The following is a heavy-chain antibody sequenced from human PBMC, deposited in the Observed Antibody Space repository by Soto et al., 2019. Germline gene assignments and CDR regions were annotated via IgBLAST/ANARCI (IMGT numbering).Heavy chain of an antibody. Sequence: QLQLQESGPGLVKPSETLSLTCNVSGGSVSSTDYSWGWVRQSPEKGLEWIGTVYSGTVSSYDKNHYNPSLLSRVTISVDTSKNEFSLRLNSVTAADTAVYYCARLNGYCVSTTCRGYYAMDVWGQGTTVTVSS. V-gene: IGHV4-39*01. D-gene: IGHD2-2*03. CDR2: VYSGTVSSYDKN. CDR1: GGSVSSTDYS. CDR3: ARLNGYCVSTTCRGYYAMDV. J-gene: IGHJ6*02.